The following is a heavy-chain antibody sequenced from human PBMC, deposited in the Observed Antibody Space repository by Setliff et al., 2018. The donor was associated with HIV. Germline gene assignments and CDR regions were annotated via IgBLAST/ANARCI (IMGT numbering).Heavy chain of an antibody. Sequence: PGGSLRLSCAASGFTFSSYSMNWVRQAPGKGLEWVSSVSVSGGSTYYAEAVKGRFTISRENSKNTVFLEMSSLRAEDTAVYFCAKAIYGVVMDCFDSWGRGTLVTVSS. CDR2: VSVSGGST. J-gene: IGHJ4*02. CDR1: GFTFSSYS. V-gene: IGHV3-23*01. D-gene: IGHD3-3*01. CDR3: AKAIYGVVMDCFDS.